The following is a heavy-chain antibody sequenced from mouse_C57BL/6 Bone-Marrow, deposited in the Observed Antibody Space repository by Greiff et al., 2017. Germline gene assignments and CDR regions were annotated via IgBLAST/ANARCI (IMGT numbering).Heavy chain of an antibody. V-gene: IGHV1-82*01. CDR2: IYPGDGDT. CDR3: ARKRGCDY. J-gene: IGHJ2*01. Sequence: QVQLQQSGPELVKPGASVKISCKASGYAFSSSWMNWVKQRPGKGLEWIGRIYPGDGDTNYNGKFKGKATLTADKSSSTAYMQLSSLTSEDTAVSICARKRGCDYWGQGTTLTVSS. CDR1: GYAFSSSW.